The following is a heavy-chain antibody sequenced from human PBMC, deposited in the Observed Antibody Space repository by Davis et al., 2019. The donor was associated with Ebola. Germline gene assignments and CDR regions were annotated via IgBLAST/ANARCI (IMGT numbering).Heavy chain of an antibody. J-gene: IGHJ6*02. CDR3: ARFLVGKYFYYYGMDV. Sequence: GESLKISCAASGFTFSSYGMHWVRQAPGKGLEWVAVIWYDGSNKYYADSVKGRFTISRDNSKNTLYLQMNSLRAEDTAVYYCARFLVGKYFYYYGMDVWGQGTTVTVSS. CDR1: GFTFSSYG. D-gene: IGHD1-1*01. V-gene: IGHV3-33*01. CDR2: IWYDGSNK.